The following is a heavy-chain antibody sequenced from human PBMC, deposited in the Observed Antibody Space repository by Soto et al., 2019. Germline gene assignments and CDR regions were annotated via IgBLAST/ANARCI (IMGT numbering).Heavy chain of an antibody. J-gene: IGHJ5*02. Sequence: EMQLVQSGESLVQPGGSLRLSCAASGFTVSSSYMTWVRHVPGKGLEWVSVMYAGGTTYYANSVKGRFTFSRDNSKNMMYLQMNNLRAEDTAMYYCAREFRDGSNTRLAFDPWGQGTLVTVSS. V-gene: IGHV3-66*01. CDR1: GFTVSSSY. CDR2: MYAGGTT. D-gene: IGHD6-6*01. CDR3: AREFRDGSNTRLAFDP.